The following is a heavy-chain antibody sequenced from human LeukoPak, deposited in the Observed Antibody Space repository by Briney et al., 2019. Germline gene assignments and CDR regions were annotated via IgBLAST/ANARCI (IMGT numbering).Heavy chain of an antibody. J-gene: IGHJ4*02. V-gene: IGHV3-74*01. CDR2: INSDGSST. CDR1: GFTFSSYW. D-gene: IGHD2-21*02. CDR3: ASGIMAYCGGDCYSNSDC. Sequence: GGSLRLSCAASGFTFSSYWMHWVRQAPGKGLVWVSRINSDGSSTSYADSVKGRFTISRDNAKNTLYLQMNSLRAEDTAVYYCASGIMAYCGGDCYSNSDCWGQGTLVTVSS.